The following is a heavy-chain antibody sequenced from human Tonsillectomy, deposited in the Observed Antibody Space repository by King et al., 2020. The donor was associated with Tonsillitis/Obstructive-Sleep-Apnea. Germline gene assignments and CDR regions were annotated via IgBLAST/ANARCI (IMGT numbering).Heavy chain of an antibody. D-gene: IGHD2-2*01. CDR1: GFTFSNAW. Sequence: VQLVESGGGLVKPGGSLRLSCAASGFTFSNAWMNWVRQAPGKGLEWVGRIKSKTDGGTTDYAAPVKGRYNNSRDDSKKTLYLQMNSLQTEDTAVYYCTTNGQYCSSTSFYHFDYWGQGTLVTVSS. J-gene: IGHJ4*02. CDR2: IKSKTDGGTT. V-gene: IGHV3-15*07. CDR3: TTNGQYCSSTSFYHFDY.